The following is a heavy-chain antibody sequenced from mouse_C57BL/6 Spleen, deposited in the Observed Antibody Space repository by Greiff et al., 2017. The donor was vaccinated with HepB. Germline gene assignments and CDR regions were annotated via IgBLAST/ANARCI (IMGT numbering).Heavy chain of an antibody. Sequence: VQLQQSGAELARPGASVKLSCKASGYTFTSYGISWVKQRTGQGLEWIGEIYPRSGKTYDNEKFKGKATLTADKPSSTAYMELRSVTSEDSPVYCCARRKDGYYGAMDYWGHGTSVTVSS. D-gene: IGHD2-3*01. V-gene: IGHV1-81*01. CDR2: IYPRSGKT. J-gene: IGHJ4*01. CDR1: GYTFTSYG. CDR3: ARRKDGYYGAMDY.